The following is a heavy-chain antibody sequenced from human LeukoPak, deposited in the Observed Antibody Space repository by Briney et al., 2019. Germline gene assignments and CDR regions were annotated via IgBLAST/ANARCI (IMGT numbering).Heavy chain of an antibody. V-gene: IGHV2-5*02. Sequence: SGPTLVNPTQTLTPTCTFSGFSLSTREVGVGWIRQPPGKALEWLALIYWDDSKHYSPSLTSRLTITKDTSKNQVVLTMTNVDPVDTATYYCAHKDGSGSYSYDYWGQGTLVTVSS. CDR1: GFSLSTREVG. CDR2: IYWDDSK. D-gene: IGHD3-10*01. J-gene: IGHJ4*02. CDR3: AHKDGSGSYSYDY.